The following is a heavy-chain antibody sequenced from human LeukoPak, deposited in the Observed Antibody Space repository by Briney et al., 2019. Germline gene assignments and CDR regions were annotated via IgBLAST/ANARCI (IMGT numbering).Heavy chain of an antibody. CDR3: AKGAGYGDLGYFYYMDV. D-gene: IGHD4-17*01. J-gene: IGHJ6*03. V-gene: IGHV3-30*02. CDR1: GFTVSSNY. Sequence: GGSLRLSCAASGFTVSSNYMSWVRQAPGKGLEWVAFVRYDGSDKYYVDSVKGRFTISRDNSRNTLYLQMNSLRAEDTAVYYCAKGAGYGDLGYFYYMDVWGKGTTVTVSS. CDR2: VRYDGSDK.